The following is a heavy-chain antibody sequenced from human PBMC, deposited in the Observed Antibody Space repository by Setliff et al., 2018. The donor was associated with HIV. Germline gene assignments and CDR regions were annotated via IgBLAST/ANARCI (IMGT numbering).Heavy chain of an antibody. CDR1: VDSFSPFY. V-gene: IGHV4-34*01. CDR2: VNHNGAT. CDR3: ARGGALPEGDGFDV. J-gene: IGHJ3*01. D-gene: IGHD2-15*01. Sequence: SETLSLTCAVYVDSFSPFYWTWIRQSPGKRPEWIGEVNHNGATKSNPSLKSRVILSVDTSKNQFSLNLTSVTATDTGLYYCARGGALPEGDGFDVWSLGKMVTVSS.